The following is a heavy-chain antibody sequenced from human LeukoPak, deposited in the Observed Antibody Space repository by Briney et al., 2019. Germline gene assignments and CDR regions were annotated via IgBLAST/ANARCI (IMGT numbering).Heavy chain of an antibody. J-gene: IGHJ5*02. D-gene: IGHD4-11*01. CDR2: ISWNSGRI. CDR3: AKSDYSNYVGGNWFDP. V-gene: IGHV3-9*01. Sequence: GGSLRLSCAASGFTFDDYAMHWVRQAPGKGLEWVSGISWNSGRIGYADSVKGRFTTSRDNAKNSLYLQMNSLRAEDTALYYCAKSDYSNYVGGNWFDPWGQGTLGTVSS. CDR1: GFTFDDYA.